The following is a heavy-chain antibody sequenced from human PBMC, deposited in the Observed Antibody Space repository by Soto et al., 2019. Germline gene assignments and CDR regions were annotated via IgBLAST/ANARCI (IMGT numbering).Heavy chain of an antibody. D-gene: IGHD6-19*01. V-gene: IGHV2-5*02. CDR1: GFSLSSTRMA. J-gene: IGHJ4*02. CDR3: AHIVVAGLGYYFDY. CDR2: IYWDDDQ. Sequence: QITLKESGPPLVKPTQTLTLTCTFSGFSLSSTRMAVGWIRQPPGKALEWLALIYWDDDQRYSTFLKSRPTIPRNTSKTQVVLTMSTMDPVDTARYYCAHIVVAGLGYYFDYWGQGTLVPVSS.